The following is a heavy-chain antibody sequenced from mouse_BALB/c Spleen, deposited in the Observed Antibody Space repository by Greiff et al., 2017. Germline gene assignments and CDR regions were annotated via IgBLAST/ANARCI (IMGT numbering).Heavy chain of an antibody. J-gene: IGHJ3*01. Sequence: VQLQQSGAELVRSGASIKLSCTASGFSFTGYTMNWVKQRPGQNLEWIGLINPYNGGTSYNPKFQGKATLTVDKSSSTAYLELLSLTSEDSAVSYCATYYGSSEPGFDYWGQGTLVTVSA. CDR2: INPYNGGT. V-gene: IGHV1-26*01. D-gene: IGHD1-1*01. CDR1: GFSFTGYT. CDR3: ATYYGSSEPGFDY.